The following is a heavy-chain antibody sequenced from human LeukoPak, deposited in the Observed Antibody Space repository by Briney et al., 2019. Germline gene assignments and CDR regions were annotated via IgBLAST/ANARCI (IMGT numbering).Heavy chain of an antibody. Sequence: SVKVSCKASGGTFSSYAISWVRQAPGQGLEWMGGIIPIFGAANYAQKFQGRVTITADESTSTAYMELSSLRSEDTAVYYCATGLGYCSSTSCPRVAYWGQGTLVTVSS. CDR2: IIPIFGAA. J-gene: IGHJ4*02. D-gene: IGHD2-2*01. V-gene: IGHV1-69*01. CDR1: GGTFSSYA. CDR3: ATGLGYCSSTSCPRVAY.